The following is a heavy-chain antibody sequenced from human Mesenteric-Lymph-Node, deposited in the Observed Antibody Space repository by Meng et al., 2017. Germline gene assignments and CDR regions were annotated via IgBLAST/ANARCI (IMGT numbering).Heavy chain of an antibody. Sequence: GESLKISCAASGFTFSNYAMNWVRQAPGKGLEWVSCISSNGDDTYYADSVKGRFTISRDNSKDTLFLQMNSLGAEDTAVYYCARVAPGYYYGSGSPFDYWGQGTLVTVSS. CDR2: ISSNGDDT. V-gene: IGHV3-23*01. CDR1: GFTFSNYA. CDR3: ARVAPGYYYGSGSPFDY. J-gene: IGHJ4*02. D-gene: IGHD3-10*01.